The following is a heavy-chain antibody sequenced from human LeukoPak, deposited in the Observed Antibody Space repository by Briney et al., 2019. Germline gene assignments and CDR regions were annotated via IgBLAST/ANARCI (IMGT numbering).Heavy chain of an antibody. D-gene: IGHD4-11*01. V-gene: IGHV3-30*18. J-gene: IGHJ4*02. CDR2: ISYDGSNK. CDR1: GFTFSSYG. CDR3: ANGDYRALDY. Sequence: GGSLRLSCAASGFTFSSYGMHWVRQAPGKGLEWVAVISYDGSNKYYADSVKGRFTTSRDNSKNTLYLQMNSLRAEDTAVYYCANGDYRALDYWGQGTLVTVSS.